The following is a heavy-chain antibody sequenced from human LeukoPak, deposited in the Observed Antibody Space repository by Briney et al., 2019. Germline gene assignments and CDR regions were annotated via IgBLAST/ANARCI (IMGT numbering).Heavy chain of an antibody. CDR3: ARDPYSGGYGSYYYYYMDV. J-gene: IGHJ6*03. Sequence: GGSLRLSCAASGFTFSSYSMNWVRQAPGKVLEWVSSITYSSTYIYYADYVKGRFTISRDNAKNSVYLEMNSLRAEDTAVYYCARDPYSGGYGSYYYYYMDVWGKGTTVTISS. CDR1: GFTFSSYS. V-gene: IGHV3-21*01. D-gene: IGHD1-26*01. CDR2: ITYSSTYI.